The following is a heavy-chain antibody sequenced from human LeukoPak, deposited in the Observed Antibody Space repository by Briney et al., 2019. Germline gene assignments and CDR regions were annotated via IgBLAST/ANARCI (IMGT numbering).Heavy chain of an antibody. Sequence: SETLSLTCAVYGGPFSGYYWSWIRQPPGKGLEWIGEINHSGSTNYNPSLKSRVTISVDTSTNQFSLMLSSVTAADTAVYYCARYMVRGVISYYYYGMDVWGQGTTVTVSS. CDR2: INHSGST. D-gene: IGHD3-10*01. V-gene: IGHV4-34*01. CDR1: GGPFSGYY. J-gene: IGHJ6*02. CDR3: ARYMVRGVISYYYYGMDV.